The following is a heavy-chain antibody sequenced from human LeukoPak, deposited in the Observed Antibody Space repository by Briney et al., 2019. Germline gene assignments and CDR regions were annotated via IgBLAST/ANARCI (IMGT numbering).Heavy chain of an antibody. CDR3: ARGVEMYSSTWSDAFDI. CDR1: GFSFTTYG. D-gene: IGHD6-13*01. Sequence: GGSLRLSCSTSGFSFTTYGMHWVRQAPGKGLEWVAFISYDGGKRYFADSVNGRFSISRDNSASALFLDMDSLRVEDTAVYYCARGVEMYSSTWSDAFDIWGQGAMVTVSS. CDR2: ISYDGGKR. V-gene: IGHV3-30*03. J-gene: IGHJ3*02.